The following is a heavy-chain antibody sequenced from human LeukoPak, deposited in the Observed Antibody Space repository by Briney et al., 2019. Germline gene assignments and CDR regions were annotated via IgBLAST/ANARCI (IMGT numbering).Heavy chain of an antibody. V-gene: IGHV3-21*01. D-gene: IGHD5-24*01. J-gene: IGHJ4*02. CDR3: ARGENNYGYYYFDY. Sequence: GGSLRLSCAASGFTFSSYSMNWVRQAPGKGLEWVSSISSSSSYIYYANSVKGRFTISRDNAKNSLYLQMNSLRAEDTAVYYCARGENNYGYYYFDYWGQGTLVTVSS. CDR2: ISSSSSYI. CDR1: GFTFSSYS.